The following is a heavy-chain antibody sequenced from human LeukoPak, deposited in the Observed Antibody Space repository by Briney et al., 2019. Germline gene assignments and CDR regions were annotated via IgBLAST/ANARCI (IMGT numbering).Heavy chain of an antibody. V-gene: IGHV4-34*01. CDR3: ARTKGYSYGYSYFQH. J-gene: IGHJ1*01. CDR1: GGSFSGYY. D-gene: IGHD5-18*01. Sequence: SETLSLTCAVYGGSFSGYYWSWIRQPPGKGLEWIGEINHSGSTNYNPSHKSRVTISVDTSKNQFSLKLSSVTAADTAVYYCARTKGYSYGYSYFQHWGQGTLVTVSS. CDR2: INHSGST.